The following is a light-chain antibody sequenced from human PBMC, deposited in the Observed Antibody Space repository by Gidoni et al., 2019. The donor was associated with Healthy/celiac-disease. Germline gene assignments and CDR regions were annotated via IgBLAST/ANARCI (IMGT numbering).Light chain of an antibody. J-gene: IGKJ3*01. CDR1: QSVLYSSNNKNY. Sequence: DIVMTQSPHSLAVSLGERATINCKSSQSVLYSSNNKNYLAWYQQKPGQPPKLLIYWASTRESGVPDRFSGSGSGTDFTLTISSLQAEDVAVYYCQQYYSNPFTFGPGTKVEI. V-gene: IGKV4-1*01. CDR2: WAS. CDR3: QQYYSNPFT.